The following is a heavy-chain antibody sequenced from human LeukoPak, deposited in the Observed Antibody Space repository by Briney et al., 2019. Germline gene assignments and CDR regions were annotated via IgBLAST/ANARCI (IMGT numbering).Heavy chain of an antibody. Sequence: GGSLRLSCAASGFTLSSNYMGWVRQVPGKGPEWVSVMYTGGNTYYADSVKGRFTISRDSSKNTLDLQMNGLRAEDTAVYYCARGRSSTNFFDYWGQGTLVTVSS. CDR3: ARGRSSTNFFDY. CDR2: MYTGGNT. D-gene: IGHD2-2*01. J-gene: IGHJ4*02. CDR1: GFTLSSNY. V-gene: IGHV3-66*01.